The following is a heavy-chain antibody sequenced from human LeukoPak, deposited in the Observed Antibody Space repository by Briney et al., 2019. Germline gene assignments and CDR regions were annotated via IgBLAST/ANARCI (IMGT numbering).Heavy chain of an antibody. CDR1: GYSFTSYG. V-gene: IGHV1-18*01. CDR2: VSGYNGNT. Sequence: WASVKVSCKASGYSFTSYGISWVRQAPGRGLEWMGWVSGYNGNTNYAQMVQGRVTMTTDTSTNTAYMELRSLRSDDTAVYYCVRDGVGATPFDFWGQGTLVTVSS. CDR3: VRDGVGATPFDF. J-gene: IGHJ4*02. D-gene: IGHD1-26*01.